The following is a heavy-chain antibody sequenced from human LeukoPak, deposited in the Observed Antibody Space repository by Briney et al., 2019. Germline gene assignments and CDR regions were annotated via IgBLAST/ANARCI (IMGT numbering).Heavy chain of an antibody. V-gene: IGHV3-30*04. CDR3: ARDAGYGSGSYYSYYFDY. J-gene: IGHJ4*02. CDR1: XXXXX. CDR2: XXXDGSNK. D-gene: IGHD3-10*01. Sequence: XXXXXMXXXXXAXXKGLEXXXXXXXDGSNKYYADSVKRRFTISRDNSKNTLYLQMNSLRAEDTAVYYCARDAGYGSGSYYSYYFDYWGQGTLVTVSS.